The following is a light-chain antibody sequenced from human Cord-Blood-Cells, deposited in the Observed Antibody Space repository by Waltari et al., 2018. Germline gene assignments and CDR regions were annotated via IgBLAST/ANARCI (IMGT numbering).Light chain of an antibody. V-gene: IGLV2-23*01. CDR1: SSDVGRYNL. CDR2: EGS. J-gene: IGLJ1*01. CDR3: SSYAGSSTYV. Sequence: QSALTQPASVSGSPGQSITISCTGTSSDVGRYNLVSWYQPHPGKAPKLMIYEGSKRPSGVSNRFSGYKSGNTASLTISGLQAEDEADYYCSSYAGSSTYVFGTGTKVTVL.